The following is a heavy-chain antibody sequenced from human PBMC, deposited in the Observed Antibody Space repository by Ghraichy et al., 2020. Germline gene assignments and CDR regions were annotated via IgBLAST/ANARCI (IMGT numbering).Heavy chain of an antibody. CDR2: IRYDGSNK. Sequence: GESLNISCAASGFTFSSYGMHWVRQAPGKGLEWVAFIRYDGSNKYYADSVKGRFTISRDNSKNTLYLQMNSLRAEDTAVYYCAKDDPYSSSWYANYYYYYGMDVWGQGTTVTVSS. CDR3: AKDDPYSSSWYANYYYYYGMDV. CDR1: GFTFSSYG. J-gene: IGHJ6*02. V-gene: IGHV3-30*02. D-gene: IGHD6-13*01.